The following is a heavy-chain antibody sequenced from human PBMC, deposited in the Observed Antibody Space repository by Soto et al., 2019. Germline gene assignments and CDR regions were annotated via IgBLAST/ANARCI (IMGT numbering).Heavy chain of an antibody. CDR3: ARDGLYYYDSSGYQLAQYYYYYYGMDV. CDR2: ISAYNGNT. D-gene: IGHD3-22*01. Sequence: QVQLVQSGAEVKKPGASVKVSCKASGYTFTSYGISWVRQAPGQGLEWMGWISAYNGNTNYAQKLQGRVTMTTDTSTSTFYMELRSLRYADTAVYYCARDGLYYYDSSGYQLAQYYYYYYGMDVWGQGTTVTVSS. V-gene: IGHV1-18*01. J-gene: IGHJ6*02. CDR1: GYTFTSYG.